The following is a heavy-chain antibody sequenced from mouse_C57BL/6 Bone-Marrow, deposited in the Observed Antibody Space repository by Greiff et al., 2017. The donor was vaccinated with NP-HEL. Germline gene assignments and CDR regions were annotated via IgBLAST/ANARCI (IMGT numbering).Heavy chain of an antibody. V-gene: IGHV3-6*01. Sequence: VQLKESGPGLVKPSQSLSLTCSVTGYSITSGYYWNWIRQFPGNKLEWMGYISYDGSNNYNPSLKNRIPITRDTSKNQFFLKLNSVTTEDTATYYCAREGLYYYGSSYFDYWGQGTTLTVSS. CDR3: AREGLYYYGSSYFDY. CDR2: ISYDGSN. D-gene: IGHD1-1*01. J-gene: IGHJ2*01. CDR1: GYSITSGYY.